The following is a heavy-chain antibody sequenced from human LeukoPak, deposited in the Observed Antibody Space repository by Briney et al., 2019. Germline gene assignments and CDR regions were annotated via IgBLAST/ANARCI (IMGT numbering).Heavy chain of an antibody. CDR1: GGTFDTYG. Sequence: GASVKVSCKASGGTFDTYGISWLRQAPGQGLEWMGGIIPFFGTPNTAQKFQGRVTIAADGSTSTAYMELSSLTSDDTALYYCATFGTPRSWDYYFHCWGQGTLVTVSS. D-gene: IGHD6-13*01. J-gene: IGHJ4*02. CDR3: ATFGTPRSWDYYFHC. CDR2: IIPFFGTP. V-gene: IGHV1-69*13.